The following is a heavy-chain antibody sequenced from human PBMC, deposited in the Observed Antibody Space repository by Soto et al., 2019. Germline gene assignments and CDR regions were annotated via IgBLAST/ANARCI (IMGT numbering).Heavy chain of an antibody. J-gene: IGHJ6*02. Sequence: GGSLRLSCAASGLTFSSYSMNLVRQAPGKGLEWVSSISSSSSYIYYADSVKGRFTISRDNAKNSLYLQMNSLRAEDTAVYYCARDKAARPLSYYYYGMDVWGQGTTVTVSS. CDR2: ISSSSSYI. CDR3: ARDKAARPLSYYYYGMDV. CDR1: GLTFSSYS. D-gene: IGHD6-6*01. V-gene: IGHV3-21*01.